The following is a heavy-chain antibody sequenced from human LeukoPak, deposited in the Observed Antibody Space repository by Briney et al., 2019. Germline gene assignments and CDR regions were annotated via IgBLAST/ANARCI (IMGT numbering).Heavy chain of an antibody. Sequence: HAGGSLRLSCAASGFTFSSYAMSWVRQAPGKGLEWVSAISGSGGSTYYADSVKGRFTISRDNSKNTLYLQMNSLRAEDTAVYYCARILRLGEPDYMDVWGKGTTVIVSS. CDR3: ARILRLGEPDYMDV. D-gene: IGHD3-10*01. CDR2: ISGSGGST. J-gene: IGHJ6*03. V-gene: IGHV3-23*01. CDR1: GFTFSSYA.